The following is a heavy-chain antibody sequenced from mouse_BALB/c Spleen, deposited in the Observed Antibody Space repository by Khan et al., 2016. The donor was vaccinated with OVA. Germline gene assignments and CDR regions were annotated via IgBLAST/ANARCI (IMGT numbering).Heavy chain of an antibody. CDR2: IANKADGYRT. Sequence: EVELVESGGGLVQPGGSLRLPCATSGFTFTDYYMTWVRQPPGEAHEWLGFIANKADGYRTESSAPVKGRFTFSRDTSQNILYLQMTTLRPEDSGTKYCARDQVGSYFDYWGQGTTLTVSS. V-gene: IGHV7-3*02. D-gene: IGHD4-1*02. CDR1: GFTFTDYY. J-gene: IGHJ2*01. CDR3: ARDQVGSYFDY.